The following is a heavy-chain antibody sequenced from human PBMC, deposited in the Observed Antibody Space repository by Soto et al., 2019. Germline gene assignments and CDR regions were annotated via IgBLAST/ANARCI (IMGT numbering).Heavy chain of an antibody. D-gene: IGHD4-17*01. V-gene: IGHV4-39*01. J-gene: IGHJ5*02. CDR3: ARHSIDYGDYPNWFDP. CDR1: GGSISSSSYY. CDR2: IYYSGST. Sequence: QLQLQESGPGLVKPSETLSLTCTVSGGSISSSSYYWGWIRQPPGKGLEWIGSIYYSGSTYYNPSLKSRTTISVDTSKKQFSLKLSSVTAADTAVYYCARHSIDYGDYPNWFDPWGQGTLVTVSS.